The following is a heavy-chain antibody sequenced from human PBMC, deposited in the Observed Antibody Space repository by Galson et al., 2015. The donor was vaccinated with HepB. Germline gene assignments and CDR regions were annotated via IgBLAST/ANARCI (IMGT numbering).Heavy chain of an antibody. CDR1: GYTFTSHY. J-gene: IGHJ4*02. V-gene: IGHV1-46*01. CDR2: INVSGGYA. Sequence: SVKVSCKASGYTFTSHYMHWVRQAPGQGPEWMGIINVSGGYASHAQKFQGRFTITRDTSANTVYMELSSLRSEDTAVYYCASSIPFNDYNNGDGQAFWGQGSLVTVSS. CDR3: ASSIPFNDYNNGDGQAF. D-gene: IGHD4-11*01.